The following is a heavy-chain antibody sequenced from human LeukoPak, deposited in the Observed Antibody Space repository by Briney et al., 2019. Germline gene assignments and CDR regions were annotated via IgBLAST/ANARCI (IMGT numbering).Heavy chain of an antibody. V-gene: IGHV1-24*01. J-gene: IGHJ4*02. CDR1: GGTFSSYA. CDR3: ATYGYGPWAFDY. CDR2: FDPEDGET. D-gene: IGHD5-12*01. Sequence: ASVKVSCKASGGTFSSYAISWVRQAPGKGLEWMGGFDPEDGETIYAQKFQGRVTMTEDTSTDTAYMELSSLRSEDTAVYYCATYGYGPWAFDYWGQGTLVTVSS.